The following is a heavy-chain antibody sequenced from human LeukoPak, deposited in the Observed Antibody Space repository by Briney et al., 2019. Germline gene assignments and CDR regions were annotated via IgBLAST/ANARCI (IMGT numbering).Heavy chain of an antibody. CDR1: GGSISSDY. Sequence: SETLSLTCTVSGGSISSDYWRWIRQPPGKGLEWIGDIYASGSTNYNPSLKSRVTISVDTSKNQFSLKLSSVTAADTAVYYCARGCQQVVPAGWFDPRGQGTLVTVPS. CDR3: ARGCQQVVPAGWFDP. CDR2: IYASGST. D-gene: IGHD2-2*01. V-gene: IGHV4-4*09. J-gene: IGHJ5*02.